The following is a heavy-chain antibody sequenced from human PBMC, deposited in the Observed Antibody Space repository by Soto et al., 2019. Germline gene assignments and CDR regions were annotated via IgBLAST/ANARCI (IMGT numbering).Heavy chain of an antibody. D-gene: IGHD3-22*01. CDR1: GGSISTYY. J-gene: IGHJ4*02. CDR3: ARDSSGYYRVFDY. V-gene: IGHV4-59*01. Sequence: SETLSLTCTVSGGSISTYYWSWIRQPPGKGLEWIGFIHYSGSTHYNPSLKSRVTISLDTSKNQFSLMLSSVTVADTAVYYCARDSSGYYRVFDYWGQGTLVTVSS. CDR2: IHYSGST.